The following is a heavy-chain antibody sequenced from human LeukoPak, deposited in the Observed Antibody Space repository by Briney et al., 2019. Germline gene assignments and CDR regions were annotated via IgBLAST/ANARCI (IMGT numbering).Heavy chain of an antibody. Sequence: PSETLSLTCAVSGGSLSSGDYYWSWIRQPPGKGLEWIGYIYYSGSTYYNPSLKSRVVISLDTSKNQFSLKLTSVTAADTAVYYCARESLGGHYFDYWGQGILVTVSS. V-gene: IGHV4-30-4*08. D-gene: IGHD3-16*01. CDR1: GGSLSSGDYY. J-gene: IGHJ4*02. CDR3: ARESLGGHYFDY. CDR2: IYYSGST.